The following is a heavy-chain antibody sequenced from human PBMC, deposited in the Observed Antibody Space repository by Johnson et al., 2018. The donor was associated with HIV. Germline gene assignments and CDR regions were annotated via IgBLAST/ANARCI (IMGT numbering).Heavy chain of an antibody. D-gene: IGHD5-18*01. CDR2: IWYDGSNK. J-gene: IGHJ3*02. Sequence: QVKLVESGGGVVQPGRSLRLSCAASGFTFSSYGMHWVRQAPGKGLEWVAVIWYDGSNKYYADSVKGRFTISRDNSKNTLYLQMNSLRAEDTAVYYCAKSLLRTGPWIQLWLGAFDIWGQGTMVTVSS. V-gene: IGHV3-33*06. CDR3: AKSLLRTGPWIQLWLGAFDI. CDR1: GFTFSSYG.